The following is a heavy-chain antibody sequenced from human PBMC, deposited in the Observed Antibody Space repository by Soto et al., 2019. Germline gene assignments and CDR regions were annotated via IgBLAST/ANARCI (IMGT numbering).Heavy chain of an antibody. J-gene: IGHJ4*02. Sequence: QVRLVQSGAEVKKPGASVKVSCKASGYTFVGHFIHWVRKVPGQGLEWMGWISPNNGETKYAETFQARVTMSRDTSMSTAYVEVTSLKTDDTAVYYCAREAQQHLDSWGQGTLVAVSS. CDR3: AREAQQHLDS. V-gene: IGHV1-2*02. CDR1: GYTFVGHF. CDR2: ISPNNGET. D-gene: IGHD5-18*01.